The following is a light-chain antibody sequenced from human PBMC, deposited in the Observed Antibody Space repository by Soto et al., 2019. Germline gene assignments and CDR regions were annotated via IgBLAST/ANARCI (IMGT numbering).Light chain of an antibody. CDR3: QQYNKWPPYT. J-gene: IGKJ2*01. CDR2: AAS. Sequence: EIVMTQSPATLSVSPGERATLSCRASQSVSSNLAWYQQKPGQAPRLLIYAASTRATGIPARFSGGGSGTEFTLTISSLQSEDFAVYYCQQYNKWPPYTFGQGTKLEIK. CDR1: QSVSSN. V-gene: IGKV3-15*01.